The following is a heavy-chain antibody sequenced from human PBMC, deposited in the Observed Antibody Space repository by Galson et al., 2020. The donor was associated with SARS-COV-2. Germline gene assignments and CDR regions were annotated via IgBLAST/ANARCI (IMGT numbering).Heavy chain of an antibody. J-gene: IGHJ4*02. V-gene: IGHV4-30-2*01. CDR3: ARGQQTELLTPFDF. Sequence: SQTLSLTCAVSGGSISSGGYSWSWIRQPPGKGLEWIGYMSDGGTTYYNPSLKSRVTISVDRSKNQFSLNLSSVTAADTAVYYCARGQQTELLTPFDFWGQGTLVTVSS. D-gene: IGHD1-26*01. CDR1: GGSISSGGYS. CDR2: MSDGGTT.